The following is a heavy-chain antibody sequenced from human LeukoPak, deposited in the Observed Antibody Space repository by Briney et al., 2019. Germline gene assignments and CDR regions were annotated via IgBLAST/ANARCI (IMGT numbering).Heavy chain of an antibody. CDR2: ISYDGSNK. V-gene: IGHV3-30*04. J-gene: IGHJ4*02. D-gene: IGHD6-13*01. Sequence: PGRSLRLSCAASEFTFSNYAMHWVRQAPGKGLEWLAAISYDGSNKYYTDSVKGRFTISRDNSKNTLYLQMNSLRTEDTAIYYCVRASWVSSSWYYFDYWGQGTLVTVSS. CDR1: EFTFSNYA. CDR3: VRASWVSSSWYYFDY.